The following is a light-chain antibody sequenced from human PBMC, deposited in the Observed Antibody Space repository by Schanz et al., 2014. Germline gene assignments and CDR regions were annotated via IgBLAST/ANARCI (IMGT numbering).Light chain of an antibody. CDR3: QQYGSS. V-gene: IGKV3-20*01. Sequence: EIVLTQSPGALSLSPGERATLSCRASQSVSNYLAWYQQKPGQAPRLLIYDASSRATGIPDRFSGSGSGTDFTLTITRLEPEDLAVYYCQQYGSSFGQGTRLEIQ. J-gene: IGKJ5*01. CDR1: QSVSNY. CDR2: DAS.